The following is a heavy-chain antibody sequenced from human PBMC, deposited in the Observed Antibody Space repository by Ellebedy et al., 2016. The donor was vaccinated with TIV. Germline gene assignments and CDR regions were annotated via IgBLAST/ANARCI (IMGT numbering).Heavy chain of an antibody. CDR3: GRHGSGSYGVDV. Sequence: ASVKVSXXASGYNFTSYDINWVRQAIGQGLEWMGWMNPNSGNTGYAQKFQGRVTMTRNTSISTAYMELSSLRSEDTAVYYCGRHGSGSYGVDVWGQGTTVTVSS. CDR1: GYNFTSYD. J-gene: IGHJ6*02. D-gene: IGHD3-10*01. V-gene: IGHV1-8*01. CDR2: MNPNSGNT.